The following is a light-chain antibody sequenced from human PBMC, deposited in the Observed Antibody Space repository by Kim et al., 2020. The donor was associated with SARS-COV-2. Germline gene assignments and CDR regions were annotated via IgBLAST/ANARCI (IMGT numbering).Light chain of an antibody. CDR2: YND. CDR1: SSNIGNNH. CDR3: ATWDSSLSVGV. J-gene: IGLJ3*02. V-gene: IGLV1-51*01. Sequence: SVLTQPPSVSAAPGHKVTISCSGSSSNIGNNHVSWYQQFPGTAPKLITYYNDKRPSGIPDRFSSSKSGTSATLGIIGLRTADEADYYCATWDSSLSVGVLGGGTQLTVL.